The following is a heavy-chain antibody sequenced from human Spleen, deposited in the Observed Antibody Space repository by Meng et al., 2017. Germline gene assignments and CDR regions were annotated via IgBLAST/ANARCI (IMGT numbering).Heavy chain of an antibody. J-gene: IGHJ4*02. V-gene: IGHV4-59*12. D-gene: IGHD2-2*01. Sequence: SETLSLTCTVSGGSISSYYWSWIRQPPGKGREWIGYIYYSGSTNYNPSLKSRVTMSVDTSKNQFSLKLSSVTAADTAVYYCAREGSRYCSSTSGYYGADYWGQGTLVTVSS. CDR1: GGSISSYY. CDR2: IYYSGST. CDR3: AREGSRYCSSTSGYYGADY.